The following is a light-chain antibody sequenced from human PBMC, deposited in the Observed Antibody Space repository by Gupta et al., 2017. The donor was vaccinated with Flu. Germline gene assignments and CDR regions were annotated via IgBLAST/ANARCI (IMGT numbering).Light chain of an antibody. J-gene: IGLJ2*01. CDR2: DVT. CDR3: SSCTSSTTLV. Sequence: HSALTHPASVSGSPGLSIAISCTGTSTDIGSYKYVSWYQQHPGKAPQLLIYDVTKRPAGVATRFSGSKSGDTASLTISGLQAEDEADYYCSSCTSSTTLVFGGGTRLTVL. CDR1: STDIGSYKY. V-gene: IGLV2-14*01.